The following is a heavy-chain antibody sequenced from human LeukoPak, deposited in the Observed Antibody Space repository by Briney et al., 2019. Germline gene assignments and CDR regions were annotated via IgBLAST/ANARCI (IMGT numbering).Heavy chain of an antibody. V-gene: IGHV1-69*13. CDR2: IIPVFGSA. J-gene: IGHJ3*02. Sequence: ASVKVSCKASGGTFSTYAISWVRQAPGQGLEWMGGIIPVFGSANYAQKFQGRVAITADESTTTVYMELSSLRSEDTAVYYCARDPGFGEFNEAFDIWGQGTMVTVSS. CDR1: GGTFSTYA. D-gene: IGHD3-10*01. CDR3: ARDPGFGEFNEAFDI.